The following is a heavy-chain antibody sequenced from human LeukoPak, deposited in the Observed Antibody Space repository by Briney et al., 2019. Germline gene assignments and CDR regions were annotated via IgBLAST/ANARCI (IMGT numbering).Heavy chain of an antibody. V-gene: IGHV3-23*01. D-gene: IGHD3-3*01. CDR2: ISGSGGST. J-gene: IGHJ4*02. Sequence: PSETLSLTCTVSGGSFSSGNYHWDWIRQPPGKGLEWVSAISGSGGSTYYADSVKGRFTISRDNSKNTLYLQMNSLRAEDTAVYYCAKSVFGVVTPFDYWGQGTLVTVSS. CDR1: GGSFSSGNYH. CDR3: AKSVFGVVTPFDY.